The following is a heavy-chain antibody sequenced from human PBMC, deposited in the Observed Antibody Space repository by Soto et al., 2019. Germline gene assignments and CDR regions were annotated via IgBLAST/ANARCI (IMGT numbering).Heavy chain of an antibody. Sequence: VQLLESGGDLVQPGGSLRLSCVASGFLLNNYAMSWVRQAPGKGLEWVSTIGGTDGDSDGVPWYEDSVKGRFTIARDGSANTLFLHTDKLRAEELILYYCMKRGRTWGALDLWGKGTTVVVS. J-gene: IGHJ6*03. CDR3: MKRGRTWGALDL. CDR1: GFLLNNYA. D-gene: IGHD3-16*01. CDR2: IGGTDGDSDGVP. V-gene: IGHV3-23*01.